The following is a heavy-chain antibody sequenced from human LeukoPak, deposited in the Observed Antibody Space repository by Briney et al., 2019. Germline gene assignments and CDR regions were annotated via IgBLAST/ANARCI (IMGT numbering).Heavy chain of an antibody. V-gene: IGHV3-7*01. CDR3: VAGDWGARDSFDL. Sequence: PGGSLRLSCAASGFTLSIYWMSWVRQAPGKGREGVANINQDGSQKYYVDSVKGRFTISRDNAKNSLFLQMSSLRAEDTSVYYCVAGDWGARDSFDLWGRGTMVTVSS. CDR2: INQDGSQK. CDR1: GFTLSIYW. J-gene: IGHJ3*01. D-gene: IGHD2-21*02.